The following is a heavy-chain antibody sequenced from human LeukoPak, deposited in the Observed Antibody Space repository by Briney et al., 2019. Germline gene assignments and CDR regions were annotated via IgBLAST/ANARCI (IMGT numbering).Heavy chain of an antibody. D-gene: IGHD2-2*01. CDR1: GFTLSSYA. CDR2: INHSGST. V-gene: IGHV4-34*01. J-gene: IGHJ5*02. CDR3: ARVVPAFDP. Sequence: GSLRLSCAASGFTLSSYAMSWIRQPPGKGLEWIGEINHSGSTNYNPSLKSRVTISVDTSKNQFSLKLSSVTAADTAVYYCARVVPAFDPWGQGTLVTVSS.